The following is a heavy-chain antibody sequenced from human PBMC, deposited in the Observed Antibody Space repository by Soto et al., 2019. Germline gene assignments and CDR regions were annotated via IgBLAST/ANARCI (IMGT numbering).Heavy chain of an antibody. Sequence: QVQLVESGGGVVQPGRSLRLSCAASGFTFSSYAMHWVRQAPGKGLEWVAVISYDGSNKYYADSVKGRFTISRDNSKNTLYLQMNSLRAEDTAVYYCARDGMSGSYTNFDYWGQGTLVTVSS. CDR2: ISYDGSNK. CDR1: GFTFSSYA. V-gene: IGHV3-30-3*01. J-gene: IGHJ4*02. D-gene: IGHD1-26*01. CDR3: ARDGMSGSYTNFDY.